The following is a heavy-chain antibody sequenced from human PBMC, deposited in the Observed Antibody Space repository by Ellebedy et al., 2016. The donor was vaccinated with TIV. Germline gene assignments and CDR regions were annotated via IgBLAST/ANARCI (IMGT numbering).Heavy chain of an antibody. D-gene: IGHD6-19*01. Sequence: SETLSLXCNVSGYSISSGYYWGWIRQPPGKGLQWIGSMFHSGSTYYNPSFKSRVTISVDTTKNQWFLRLRSVTAADTAVYFCARALSRGWYLFDYWGQGILVSVSS. CDR1: GYSISSGYY. V-gene: IGHV4-38-2*02. CDR3: ARALSRGWYLFDY. CDR2: MFHSGST. J-gene: IGHJ4*02.